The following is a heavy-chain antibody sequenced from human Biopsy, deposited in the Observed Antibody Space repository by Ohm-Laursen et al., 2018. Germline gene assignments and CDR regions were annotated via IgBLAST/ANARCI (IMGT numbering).Heavy chain of an antibody. CDR3: ARERQFRFLEGAFDY. J-gene: IGHJ4*02. V-gene: IGHV4-59*02. CDR1: GDSVTKYY. Sequence: GTLSLTWTVSGDSVTKYYWSWIRQPPGKGLEWIGHIYYSVMTNYNPSLQSRVSISLDTSKNQLSLRLSSVTAADSAIYYCARERQFRFLEGAFDYWGQGILVTVSS. CDR2: IYYSVMT. D-gene: IGHD3-3*01.